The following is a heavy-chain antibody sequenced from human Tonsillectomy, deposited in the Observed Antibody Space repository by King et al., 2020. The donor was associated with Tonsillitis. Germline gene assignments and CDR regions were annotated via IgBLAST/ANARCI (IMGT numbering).Heavy chain of an antibody. Sequence: VQLVESGGGLVKPGGSLRLSCAASGFTFSDYYMTWIRQAPGKGLEWVSYISSSSYYTNYADSVKGRFTISRDNAKNSLYLQMNSLRAEDTAVYYCARSDSSGYYPSYYYGMEVWGQGTPVTVSS. CDR2: ISSSSYYT. CDR1: GFTFSDYY. J-gene: IGHJ6*02. D-gene: IGHD3-22*01. CDR3: ARSDSSGYYPSYYYGMEV. V-gene: IGHV3-11*06.